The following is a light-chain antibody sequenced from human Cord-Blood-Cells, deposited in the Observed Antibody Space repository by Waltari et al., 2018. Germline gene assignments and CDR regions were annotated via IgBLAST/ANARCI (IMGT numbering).Light chain of an antibody. V-gene: IGKV1-39*01. J-gene: IGKJ3*01. Sequence: DIQMTQSPPSLSASVGDRVTITCRASQSISSYVNWYQHKPGKAPKLLIYAASSLQSGGPSRLSGSRAGTDFTLRLRSLEPEGVATDYCQQSYSTPGVTFGPGTRVDIK. CDR2: AAS. CDR3: QQSYSTPGVT. CDR1: QSISSY.